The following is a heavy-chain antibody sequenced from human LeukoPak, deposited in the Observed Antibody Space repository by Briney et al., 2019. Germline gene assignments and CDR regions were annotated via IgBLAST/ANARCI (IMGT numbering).Heavy chain of an antibody. CDR1: GFTFSSYW. Sequence: GGSLRLSCAASGFTFSSYWMHWVRHAPGKGLVWVSRINTDGSSTSYADSVKGRFTISRDNAKNTLYLQMNSLRAEDTAVYYCARDPSEWELPRGYFDYWGQGTLVTVSS. D-gene: IGHD1-26*01. V-gene: IGHV3-74*01. J-gene: IGHJ4*02. CDR2: INTDGSST. CDR3: ARDPSEWELPRGYFDY.